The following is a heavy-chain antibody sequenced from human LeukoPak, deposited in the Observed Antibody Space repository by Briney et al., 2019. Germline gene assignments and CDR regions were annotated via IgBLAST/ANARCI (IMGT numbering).Heavy chain of an antibody. J-gene: IGHJ5*02. CDR1: GFTFSSYS. CDR2: ISSSSSTI. D-gene: IGHD3-10*01. V-gene: IGHV3-48*01. Sequence: GGSLRLSCAASGFTFSSYSMNWVRQAPGKGLEWVSYISSSSSTIYYADSVKGRFTISRDNAKNSLYLQMNSLRAEDTAVYYCARPLMYYYGSETYFWFDPWGQGTLVTVSS. CDR3: ARPLMYYYGSETYFWFDP.